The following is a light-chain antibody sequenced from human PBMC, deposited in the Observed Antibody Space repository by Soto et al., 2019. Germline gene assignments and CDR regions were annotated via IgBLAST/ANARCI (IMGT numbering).Light chain of an antibody. J-gene: IGKJ3*01. Sequence: DIQMTQSPSTLSASAGDRVTITCRASQSITIWLAWYQQKPGKAPKLLIYDASNLETGVPSRFRGSGSGRDFTFTISSLQPEDIATYYCQQYDNLPPFTFGPGTKVEIK. CDR1: QSITIW. V-gene: IGKV1-33*01. CDR3: QQYDNLPPFT. CDR2: DAS.